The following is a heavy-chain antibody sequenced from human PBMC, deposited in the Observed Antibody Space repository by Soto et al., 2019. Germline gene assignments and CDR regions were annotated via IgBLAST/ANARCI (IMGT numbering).Heavy chain of an antibody. D-gene: IGHD2-2*01. V-gene: IGHV3-48*01. CDR2: ISSGSTLI. CDR3: ARDGRDCSSTSCYDF. CDR1: GFTFSSYS. Sequence: GGSLRLSCAASGFTFSSYSMNWVRQAPGKGLEWVSYISSGSTLIYYADSVKGRFTISRDNAENSLYLQMNSLRAEDTAVYYCARDGRDCSSTSCYDFWGQGALVTVSS. J-gene: IGHJ4*02.